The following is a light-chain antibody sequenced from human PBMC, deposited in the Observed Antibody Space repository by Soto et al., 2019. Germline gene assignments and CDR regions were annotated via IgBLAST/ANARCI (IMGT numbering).Light chain of an antibody. CDR1: QSISSW. CDR2: KAS. J-gene: IGKJ1*01. CDR3: QQYTK. V-gene: IGKV1-5*03. Sequence: DIQMTQSPSTLSASVGDRATITCRASQSISSWLAWYQQKPGQAPKLLIYKASSLDSGVPSRFRGRGSGPEFTLTISSLQPDDFATYYCQQYTKFGQGTKVDIK.